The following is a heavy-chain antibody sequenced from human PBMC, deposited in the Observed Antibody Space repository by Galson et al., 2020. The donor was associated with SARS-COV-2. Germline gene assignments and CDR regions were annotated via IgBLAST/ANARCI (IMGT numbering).Heavy chain of an antibody. D-gene: IGHD5-12*01. J-gene: IGHJ4*02. V-gene: IGHV1-46*02. CDR1: GYTFNSYY. CDR2: INPTDGST. Sequence: GESLKISCKTSGYTFNSYYLHWVRQAPGKGLELMGTINPTDGSTSHAQKFQGRVTMTRDTSTSAIYMELNSLRSEDTAVYYCARGAGYNGYYPDSWGQGTLVTVSS. CDR3: ARGAGYNGYYPDS.